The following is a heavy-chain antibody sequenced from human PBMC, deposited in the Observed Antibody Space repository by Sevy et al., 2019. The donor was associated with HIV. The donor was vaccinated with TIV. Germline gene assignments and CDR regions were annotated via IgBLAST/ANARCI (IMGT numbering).Heavy chain of an antibody. J-gene: IGHJ4*02. CDR1: GFTFDDYA. CDR2: ISWNSGSI. Sequence: GGSLRLSCAASGFTFDDYAMHWVRQAPGKGLEWVSGISWNSGSIGYADSVKGRFTISRDNAKNSLYLQMNSLRAEDTALYYCAKGGIITMVRGVMIDYWGQGTLVTVSS. D-gene: IGHD3-10*01. V-gene: IGHV3-9*01. CDR3: AKGGIITMVRGVMIDY.